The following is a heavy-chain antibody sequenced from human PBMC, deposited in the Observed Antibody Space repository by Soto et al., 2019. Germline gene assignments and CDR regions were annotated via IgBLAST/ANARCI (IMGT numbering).Heavy chain of an antibody. CDR3: AKVLYDYVWGSYPIPVDY. V-gene: IGHV3-30*18. CDR2: ISYDGSNK. J-gene: IGHJ4*02. D-gene: IGHD3-16*02. CDR1: GFTFSSYG. Sequence: PGGSLRLSCAASGFTFSSYGMHWVRQAPGKGLEWVAVISYDGSNKYYADSVKGRFTISRDNSKNTLYLQMNSLRAEDTAVYYCAKVLYDYVWGSYPIPVDYWGQGTLVTV.